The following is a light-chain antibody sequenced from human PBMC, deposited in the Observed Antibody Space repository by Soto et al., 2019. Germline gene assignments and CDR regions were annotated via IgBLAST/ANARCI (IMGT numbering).Light chain of an antibody. Sequence: DIQMTQSPSSLSASVGDRVTITCRASQSISTYLIWYQQKPGKAPKLLIYATSSLHNGVPSRFSGSGSGTDFTLTISSLQPEDFATYYCQQSYSTPPGTFGQGTKVEMK. CDR1: QSISTY. V-gene: IGKV1-39*01. CDR2: ATS. CDR3: QQSYSTPPGT. J-gene: IGKJ1*01.